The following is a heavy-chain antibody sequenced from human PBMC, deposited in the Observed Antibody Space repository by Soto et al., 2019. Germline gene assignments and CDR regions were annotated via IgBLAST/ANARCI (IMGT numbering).Heavy chain of an antibody. Sequence: QVQLVQSGAEVKKPGASVKVSCKASGYTFINYYVHWARQAPGQGLEWVGIIDPNDDYTFYAEKFRGRVPWTSEASTSTLFMGGGRRTSAKTAFYFCARVGLKGAKVFPSEYYTWFDTWAKGTRATFPS. D-gene: IGHD3-3*01. CDR3: ARVGLKGAKVFPSEYYTWFDT. J-gene: IGHJ5*02. V-gene: IGHV1-46*01. CDR2: IDPNDDYT. CDR1: GYTFINYY.